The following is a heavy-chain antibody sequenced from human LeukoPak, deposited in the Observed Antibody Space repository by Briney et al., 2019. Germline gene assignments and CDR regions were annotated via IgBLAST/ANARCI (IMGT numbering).Heavy chain of an antibody. CDR3: ARHRRHMVRGVNDY. J-gene: IGHJ4*02. D-gene: IGHD3-10*01. V-gene: IGHV4-34*01. CDR1: GGSISSYY. CDR2: INHSGST. Sequence: SETLSLICTVSGGSISSYYWSWIRQPPGKGLEWIGEINHSGSTNYNPSLKSRVTISVDTSKNQFSLKLSSVTAADTAVYYCARHRRHMVRGVNDYWGQGTLVTVSS.